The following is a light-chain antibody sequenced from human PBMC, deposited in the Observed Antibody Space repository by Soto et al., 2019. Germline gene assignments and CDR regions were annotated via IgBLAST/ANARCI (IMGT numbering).Light chain of an antibody. CDR2: ASS. V-gene: IGKV1-27*01. CDR3: QKYNSPPRT. Sequence: DIPLTQSPSSLSASVGDRVTITCRARQGISKYLAWHQQKLGKVPKLLICASSTLQSGVPSLFSSSGSGTDFTLTISSLQPEDVATYYCQKYNSPPRTFGQGTKVEIK. J-gene: IGKJ1*01. CDR1: QGISKY.